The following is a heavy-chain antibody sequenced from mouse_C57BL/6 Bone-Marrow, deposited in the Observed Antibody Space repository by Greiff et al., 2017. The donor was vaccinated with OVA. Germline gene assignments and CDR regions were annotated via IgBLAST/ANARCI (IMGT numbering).Heavy chain of an antibody. D-gene: IGHD1-1*02. CDR3: AREAYGPYKGVDY. Sequence: VKLQQPGAELVKPGASVKMSCKASGYTFTSYWITWVKQRPGQGLEWIGDIYPGSGSTNYNEKFKSKATLTVDTSSSTAYMQLSSLTSEDSAVYYCAREAYGPYKGVDYWGQGTSVTVSS. CDR2: IYPGSGST. J-gene: IGHJ4*01. V-gene: IGHV1-55*01. CDR1: GYTFTSYW.